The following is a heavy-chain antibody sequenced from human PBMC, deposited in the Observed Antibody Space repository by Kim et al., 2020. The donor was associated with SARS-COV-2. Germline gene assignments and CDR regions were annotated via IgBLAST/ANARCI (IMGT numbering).Heavy chain of an antibody. CDR3: VKDLGLGSRGWNWCDP. D-gene: IGHD6-19*01. V-gene: IGHV3-64D*09. Sequence: SVQGRFTISRDNSKNTLYLQMSSLRAEDAGVYYCVKDLGLGSRGWNWCDPWGQGTLVTVSS. J-gene: IGHJ5*02.